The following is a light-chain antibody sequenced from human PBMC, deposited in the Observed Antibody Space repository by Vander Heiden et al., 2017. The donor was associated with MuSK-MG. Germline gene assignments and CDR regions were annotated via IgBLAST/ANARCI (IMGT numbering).Light chain of an antibody. Sequence: DIQMTQSRSSLSASVGDRVTITCRASQRISSYLNWYQQKPGKAPKLLIYAASSLLSGVPSRFSGSGSGTDFTLTIRRLHPEDFATYYSRESDSTGNTFGCEAKVKMK. CDR2: AAS. J-gene: IGKJ4*01. V-gene: IGKV1-39*01. CDR3: RESDSTGNT. CDR1: QRISSY.